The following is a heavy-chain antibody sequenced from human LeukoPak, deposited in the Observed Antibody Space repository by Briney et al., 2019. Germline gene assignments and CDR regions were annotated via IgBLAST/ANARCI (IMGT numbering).Heavy chain of an antibody. CDR2: IYYSGST. CDR1: GGSISSSSYY. V-gene: IGHV4-39*07. D-gene: IGHD3-16*01. Sequence: PSETLSLTCTVSGGSISSSSYYWGWIRQPPGKGLEWIGSIYYSGSTYYNPSLKSRVTISVDTSKNQFSLKLSSVTAADTAVYYCARGQWGIDYWGQGTLVTVSS. CDR3: ARGQWGIDY. J-gene: IGHJ4*02.